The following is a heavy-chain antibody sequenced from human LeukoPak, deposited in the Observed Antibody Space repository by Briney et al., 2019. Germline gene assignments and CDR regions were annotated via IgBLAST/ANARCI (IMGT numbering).Heavy chain of an antibody. Sequence: PSETLSLTCAVSGGSISSGGYSWSWIRQPPGKGLEWIGYIYHSGSTYYNPSLKSRVTISVDRSKNQFSLKLSSVTAADTAVYYCARTVDNYYLDYWGQGTLVTVSS. CDR3: ARTVDNYYLDY. J-gene: IGHJ4*02. CDR2: IYHSGST. V-gene: IGHV4-30-2*01. D-gene: IGHD5-12*01. CDR1: GGSISSGGYS.